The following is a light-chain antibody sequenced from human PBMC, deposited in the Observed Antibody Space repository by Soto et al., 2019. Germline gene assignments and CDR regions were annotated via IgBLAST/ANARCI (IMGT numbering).Light chain of an antibody. V-gene: IGKV3-20*01. CDR3: QQYGSSPQT. Sequence: ELVLTHSPGTLSLYPGERATLSCRASQSVSSSYLAWYQQKPGQAPRLLIYGASSRATGIPDRFSGSGSGTDFTLTISRLEPEDFAVYYCQQYGSSPQTFGQGTKV. CDR1: QSVSSSY. CDR2: GAS. J-gene: IGKJ1*01.